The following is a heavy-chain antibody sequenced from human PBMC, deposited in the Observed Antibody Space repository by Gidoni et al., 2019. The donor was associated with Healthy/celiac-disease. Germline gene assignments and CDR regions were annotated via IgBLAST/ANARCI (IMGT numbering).Heavy chain of an antibody. V-gene: IGHV3-74*01. CDR1: GFTFSSYW. CDR2: INSDGSST. Sequence: EVQLVESGGGLVQPGGSLRLSCAAPGFTFSSYWMHWVRQAPGKGLVWVSRINSDGSSTSYADSVKGRFTISRDNAKNTLYLQMNSLRAEDTAVYYCARDLINYYDSSGYYYGYYYGMDVWGQGTTVTVSS. D-gene: IGHD3-22*01. CDR3: ARDLINYYDSSGYYYGYYYGMDV. J-gene: IGHJ6*02.